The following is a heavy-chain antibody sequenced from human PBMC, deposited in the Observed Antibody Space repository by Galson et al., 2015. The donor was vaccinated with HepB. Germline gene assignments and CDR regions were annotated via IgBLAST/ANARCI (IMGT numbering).Heavy chain of an antibody. CDR3: AAPGGVITTGWVGAFDI. V-gene: IGHV1-58*02. CDR2: IVVGSGNT. Sequence: SVKVSCKASGFTFTSSAMQWVRQARGQRLEWIGWIVVGSGNTNYAQKFQERVTITRDMSTSTAYMELSSLRSEDTAVYYCAAPGGVITTGWVGAFDIWGQGTMVTVSS. CDR1: GFTFTSSA. D-gene: IGHD3-22*01. J-gene: IGHJ3*02.